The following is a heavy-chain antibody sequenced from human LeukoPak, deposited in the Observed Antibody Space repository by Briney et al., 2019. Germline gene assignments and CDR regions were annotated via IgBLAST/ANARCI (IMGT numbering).Heavy chain of an antibody. D-gene: IGHD2-2*01. V-gene: IGHV4-34*01. J-gene: IGHJ5*02. CDR2: INHSGST. CDR1: GDSISSYY. Sequence: PSETLSLTCTVSGDSISSYYWSWIRQPPGKGLEWIGEINHSGSTNYNPSLKSRVTISVDTSKNQFSLKLSSVTAADTAVYYCARVGVVVPASPPNWFDPWGQGTLVTVSS. CDR3: ARVGVVVPASPPNWFDP.